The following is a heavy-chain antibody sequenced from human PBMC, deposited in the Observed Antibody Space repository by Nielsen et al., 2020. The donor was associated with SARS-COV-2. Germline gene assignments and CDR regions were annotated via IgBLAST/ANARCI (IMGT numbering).Heavy chain of an antibody. D-gene: IGHD2-15*01. CDR3: AGVVVVVAEGMDV. J-gene: IGHJ6*02. CDR2: INSNGIST. Sequence: GESLKISCAASGFTFSSYDMHWVRQAPGKGLVWVSRINSNGISTNYADSVKGRFTISRDNANNTLYLQMNSLRAEDTAVYYCAGVVVVVAEGMDVWGQGTTVTVSS. CDR1: GFTFSSYD. V-gene: IGHV3-74*01.